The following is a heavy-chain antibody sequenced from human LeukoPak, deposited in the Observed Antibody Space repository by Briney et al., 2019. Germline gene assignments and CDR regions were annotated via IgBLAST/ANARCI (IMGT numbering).Heavy chain of an antibody. V-gene: IGHV3-15*01. CDR1: GFTFTNAW. CDR3: ANSPSKWEPEAY. J-gene: IGHJ4*02. Sequence: GGSLRLSCAASGFTFTNAWMTWVRQAPGKGLEWVGRIKSKTDGETTDYAAPVKGRFTISRDDSKDTLYLQMNSLRAEDTAVYYCANSPSKWEPEAYWGQGTLVTVSS. D-gene: IGHD1-26*01. CDR2: IKSKTDGETT.